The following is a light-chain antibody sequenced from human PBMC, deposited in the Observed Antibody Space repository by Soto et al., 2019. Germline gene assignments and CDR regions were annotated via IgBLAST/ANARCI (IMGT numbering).Light chain of an antibody. Sequence: EIVLTQSPATLSVSPGERGTLSCRATQSVTNYIAWYQQRPGQAPRLLIYDASNRASGVPAKFSGSGSGTDFTLTISDLEPADFGLYYCQQRLNWPPNFGQGTKVDIK. CDR3: QQRLNWPPN. J-gene: IGKJ1*01. CDR2: DAS. V-gene: IGKV3-11*01. CDR1: QSVTNY.